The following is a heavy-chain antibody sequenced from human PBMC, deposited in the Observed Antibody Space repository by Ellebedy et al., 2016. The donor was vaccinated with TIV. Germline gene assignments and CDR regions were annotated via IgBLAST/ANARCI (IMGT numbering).Heavy chain of an antibody. CDR3: ARRGSYGDYAVQINSWFDT. CDR2: IYQDGGVQ. Sequence: GGSLRLSCAASGFSFRSYWMSWVRQAPGKGLEWVAHIYQDGGVQYYVDSVKGRFTISRDNADNSLFLQMNSLRDEDTAVYYCARRGSYGDYAVQINSWFDTWGRGTLVAVSS. D-gene: IGHD4-17*01. V-gene: IGHV3-7*01. J-gene: IGHJ5*02. CDR1: GFSFRSYW.